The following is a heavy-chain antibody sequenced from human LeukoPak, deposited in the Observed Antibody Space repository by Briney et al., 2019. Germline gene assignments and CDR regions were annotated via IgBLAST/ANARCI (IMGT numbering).Heavy chain of an antibody. CDR3: AKAAVTGTRYHFDY. D-gene: IGHD6-19*01. CDR1: GLTFGTYG. J-gene: IGHJ4*02. Sequence: PGGSLRLSCAASGLTFGTYGMSWVRQVPGKGLEWVSGVSGSGGSTYYADSVKGRFTISRDNSKSTLYLQMTSLSAEDTAVYYCAKAAVTGTRYHFDYWGQGTLVTVSS. CDR2: VSGSGGST. V-gene: IGHV3-23*01.